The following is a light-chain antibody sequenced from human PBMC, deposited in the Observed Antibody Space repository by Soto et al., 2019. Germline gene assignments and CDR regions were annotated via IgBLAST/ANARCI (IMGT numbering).Light chain of an antibody. CDR1: QSITSSF. CDR2: GAS. V-gene: IGKV3-20*01. Sequence: PGERASLSCGASQSITSSFLAWYQQKPGQAPRLLIYGASSRATGIPDRFGGTGSETDFTLTINRLEPEDFAVYYCQQYENSPITFGQGTRLEIK. CDR3: QQYENSPIT. J-gene: IGKJ5*01.